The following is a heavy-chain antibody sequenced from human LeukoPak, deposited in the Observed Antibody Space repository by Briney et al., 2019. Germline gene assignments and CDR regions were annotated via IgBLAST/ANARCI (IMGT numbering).Heavy chain of an antibody. J-gene: IGHJ5*02. V-gene: IGHV3-11*01. Sequence: GGSLRLSCTASGFTFNDYYMSWIRQAPGKGLEWLSYINIGGTNTHYADSVKGRFTISRDNAKKSLYLEMNNLRAEDTAVYYCATDGAGFDTWGQGVLVTVSS. CDR3: ATDGAGFDT. CDR1: GFTFNDYY. CDR2: INIGGTNT.